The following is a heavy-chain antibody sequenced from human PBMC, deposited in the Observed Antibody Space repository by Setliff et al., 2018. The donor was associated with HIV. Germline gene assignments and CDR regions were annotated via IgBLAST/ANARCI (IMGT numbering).Heavy chain of an antibody. CDR2: INPNNGNT. V-gene: IGHV1-18*01. CDR1: GYTLISYA. Sequence: ASVKVSCKASGYTLISYAVYWVRQAPGQGLEWVGWINPNNGNTKYAQNFQGRVSMTTTDTSTTPAYMELRSLTSDDTAGYYCARGGDDYFGPGGFPHWGQGTLVTVSS. CDR3: ARGGDDYFGPGGFPH. D-gene: IGHD3-10*01. J-gene: IGHJ4*02.